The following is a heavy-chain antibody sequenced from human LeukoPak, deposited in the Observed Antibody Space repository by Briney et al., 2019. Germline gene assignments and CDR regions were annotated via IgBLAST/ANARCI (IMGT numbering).Heavy chain of an antibody. J-gene: IGHJ3*02. CDR3: AKDSGIMSRDDAFDI. Sequence: GGSLRLSCAASGFTFSSYAMSWVRQAPGKGLEWVSSISGSGGSTYYADSVKGRFTISRDNSNNTLYLQMNSLRAEDTAVYYCAKDSGIMSRDDAFDIWGQGTMVTVSS. CDR2: ISGSGGST. CDR1: GFTFSSYA. D-gene: IGHD3-10*01. V-gene: IGHV3-23*01.